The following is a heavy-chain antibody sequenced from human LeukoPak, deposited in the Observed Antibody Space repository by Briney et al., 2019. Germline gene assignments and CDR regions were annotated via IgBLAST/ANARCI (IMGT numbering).Heavy chain of an antibody. CDR2: INHNGETI. CDR1: GFPFRNYV. D-gene: IGHD3-9*01. Sequence: GGSLRLSCAASGFPFRNYVMSWVRQAPGKGLEWVSYINHNGETIYYADSVEGRFTISRDNGKNSLYLQMNSLRDEDTAVYYCATDFDWAFHYWGQGTRVTVSS. J-gene: IGHJ4*02. CDR3: ATDFDWAFHY. V-gene: IGHV3-48*02.